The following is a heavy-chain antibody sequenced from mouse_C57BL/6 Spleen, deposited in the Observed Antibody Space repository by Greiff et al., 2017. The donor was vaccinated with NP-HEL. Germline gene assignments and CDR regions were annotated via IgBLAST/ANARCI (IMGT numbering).Heavy chain of an antibody. CDR1: GFSLTSYG. J-gene: IGHJ4*01. CDR2: IWSGGST. CDR3: ARRGDYDYDRDYYYAMDY. D-gene: IGHD2-4*01. Sequence: QVQLKQSGPGLVQPSQSLSITCTVSGFSLTSYGVHWVRQSPGKGLEWLGVIWSGGSTDYNAAFISRLSISKDNSKSQVFFKMNSLQADDTAIYYCARRGDYDYDRDYYYAMDYWGQGTSVTVSS. V-gene: IGHV2-2*01.